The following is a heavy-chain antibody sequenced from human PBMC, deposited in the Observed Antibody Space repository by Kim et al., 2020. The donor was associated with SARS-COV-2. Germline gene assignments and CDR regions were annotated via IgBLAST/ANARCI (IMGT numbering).Heavy chain of an antibody. V-gene: IGHV4-39*01. Sequence: SETLSLTCTVSGASISSSYYYWGWIRQPPGKGLESIGTVYYSGSTYYNPSLKSRVTMSIDTSKNQFSLKLTSVTAADTAMYYCATPYVWGSDRDA. CDR1: GASISSSYYY. CDR3: ATPYVWGSDRDA. D-gene: IGHD3-16*02. CDR2: VYYSGST. J-gene: IGHJ3*01.